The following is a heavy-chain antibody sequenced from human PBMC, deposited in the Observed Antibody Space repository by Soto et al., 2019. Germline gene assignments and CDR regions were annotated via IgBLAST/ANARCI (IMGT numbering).Heavy chain of an antibody. J-gene: IGHJ6*02. CDR2: IIPIFGIG. V-gene: IGHV1-69*01. D-gene: IGHD3-3*01. CDR1: GGTFNRYA. CDR3: ARSAITLFGVVSIPPHYYSEMDV. Sequence: QVQLVQSGAEVKKPESSVKVSCKASGGTFNRYAISWVRQAPGQGLEWMGGIIPIFGIGNDAQRFQGRVTMTADESTGSAYVELSSLRSEDTGVYYCARSAITLFGVVSIPPHYYSEMDVWGQGTTVTVSS.